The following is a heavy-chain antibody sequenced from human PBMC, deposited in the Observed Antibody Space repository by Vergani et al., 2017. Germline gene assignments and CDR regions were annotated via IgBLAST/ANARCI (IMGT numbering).Heavy chain of an antibody. CDR1: GFTFSSYG. J-gene: IGHJ6*03. CDR3: AKVATGTTRYYYYYYIDV. Sequence: VQLVESGGGLVKPGGSLRLSCAASGFTFSSYGMHWVRQAPGKGLEWGAVISDDGSNKYYADSVKGRFTISRDNSKNTLYLQMNSLRAEDTAVYYCAKVATGTTRYYYYYYIDVWGKGTTVTVSS. CDR2: ISDDGSNK. D-gene: IGHD1-1*01. V-gene: IGHV3-30*18.